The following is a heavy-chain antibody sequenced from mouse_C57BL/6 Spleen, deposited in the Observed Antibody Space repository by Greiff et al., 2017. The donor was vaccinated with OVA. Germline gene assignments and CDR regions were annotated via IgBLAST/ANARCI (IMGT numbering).Heavy chain of an antibody. CDR2: IYPGDGDT. D-gene: IGHD1-1*01. J-gene: IGHJ1*03. V-gene: IGHV1-80*01. CDR1: GYAFSSYW. CDR3: ARSDTTVVADWYFDV. Sequence: VQLQQSGAELVKPGASVKISCKASGYAFSSYWMNWVKQRPGKGLEWIGQIYPGDGDTNYNGKFKGKATLTADKSSSTAYMQLSSLTSEDSAVYFCARSDTTVVADWYFDVWGTGTTVTVSS.